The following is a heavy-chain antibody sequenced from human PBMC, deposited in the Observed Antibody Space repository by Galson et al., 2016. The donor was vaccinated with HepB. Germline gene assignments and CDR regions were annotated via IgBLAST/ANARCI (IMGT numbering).Heavy chain of an antibody. Sequence: SLRVSCTASGYTFSRYGMGWVRQAPGQGLEWVARISEDGGTTNYVEKVQGRVTISTDTAKNTLYLQMKSLRFDDTAVYYCAREPHYCRLDDWGPGTPVTVSA. J-gene: IGHJ4*01. CDR1: GYTFSRYG. D-gene: IGHD2/OR15-2a*01. CDR2: ISEDGGTT. V-gene: IGHV3-7*03. CDR3: AREPHYCRLDD.